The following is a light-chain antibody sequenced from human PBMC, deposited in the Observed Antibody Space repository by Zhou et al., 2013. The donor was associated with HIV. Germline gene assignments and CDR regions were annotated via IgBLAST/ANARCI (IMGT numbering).Light chain of an antibody. CDR3: MQALQTSYT. V-gene: IGKV2-28*01. CDR1: QSLLHSNGYNY. Sequence: DIVMTQSPLSLPVTPGEPASISCRSSQSLLHSNGYNYLDWYLQKPGQSPQLLIYLGSNRASGVPDRFSGSGSGTDFTLKISRVEAEDVGVYYCMQALQTSYTFGPGDRXWRSN. J-gene: IGKJ2*01. CDR2: LGS.